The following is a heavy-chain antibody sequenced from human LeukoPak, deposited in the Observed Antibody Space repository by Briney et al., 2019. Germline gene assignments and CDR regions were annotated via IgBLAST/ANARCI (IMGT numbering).Heavy chain of an antibody. V-gene: IGHV1-69*05. CDR1: GGTFSSYA. J-gene: IGHJ4*02. D-gene: IGHD1-26*01. CDR2: IIPIFGTA. CDR3: ARVGTLGATRGLDY. Sequence: SVKVSCKASGGTFSSYAISWVRQAPGQGLEWMGGIIPIFGTANYAQKFQGRVTITTDESTSTAYMELSSLRSEDTAVYYCARVGTLGATRGLDYWGQGTLVTVSS.